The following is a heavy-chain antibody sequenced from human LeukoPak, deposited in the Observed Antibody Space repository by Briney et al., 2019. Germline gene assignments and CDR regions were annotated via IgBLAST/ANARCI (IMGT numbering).Heavy chain of an antibody. Sequence: SETLSLTCTVSGGSISNFYWTWIRQPPGKGLEWIGYIYYSGSTNYNPSLKSRVTISLDASKNQFSLKLTSVTAADTAVYYCARGDYYDGGGRNWFDPWGQGTLVTVSS. CDR2: IYYSGST. J-gene: IGHJ5*02. CDR3: ARGDYYDGGGRNWFDP. V-gene: IGHV4-59*01. CDR1: GGSISNFY. D-gene: IGHD3-16*01.